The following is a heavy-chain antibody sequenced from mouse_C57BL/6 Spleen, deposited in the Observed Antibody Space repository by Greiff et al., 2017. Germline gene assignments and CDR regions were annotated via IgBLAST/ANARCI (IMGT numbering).Heavy chain of an antibody. CDR2: IDPSDSCT. Sequence: QVQLQQPGAELVKPGASVKLSCKASGYTFTSYWMQWVKQRPGQGLEWIGEIDPSDSCTNSNQKFKGKATLTVDTSSSTAYMQLSGLASEDSAVYYCARVGDGSFAYWGQGTLVTVSA. V-gene: IGHV1-50*01. CDR1: GYTFTSYW. J-gene: IGHJ3*01. CDR3: ARVGDGSFAY. D-gene: IGHD2-3*01.